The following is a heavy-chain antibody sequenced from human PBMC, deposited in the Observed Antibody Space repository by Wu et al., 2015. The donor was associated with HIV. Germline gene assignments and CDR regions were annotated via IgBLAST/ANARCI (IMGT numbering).Heavy chain of an antibody. J-gene: IGHJ4*02. Sequence: QVQLVQSGAEVKKPGASVKVSCKASGYTFTSYYMHWVRQAPGQGLEWMGWINPNTGGADSSQKFQGRVTLTRDTSINTAYMDLRRLRVDDSATYYCASGIQAGGANYWGQGTLVTVSS. V-gene: IGHV1-2*02. CDR2: INPNTGGA. D-gene: IGHD2-21*01. CDR3: ASGIQAGGANY. CDR1: GYTFTSYY.